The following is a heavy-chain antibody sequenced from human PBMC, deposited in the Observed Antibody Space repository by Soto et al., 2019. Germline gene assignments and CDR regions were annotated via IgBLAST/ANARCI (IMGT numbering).Heavy chain of an antibody. V-gene: IGHV1-3*01. CDR3: ASSYSNYALIDYYYYGMDV. Sequence: SVKVSCKASGYSYTNYAMHWVRQAPGQRLEWMGWINAGNGNTKYSQKFQGRVTITRDTSASTAYMELSSLRSEDTAVYYCASSYSNYALIDYYYYGMDVWGQGTTVTVSS. J-gene: IGHJ6*02. CDR1: GYSYTNYA. D-gene: IGHD4-4*01. CDR2: INAGNGNT.